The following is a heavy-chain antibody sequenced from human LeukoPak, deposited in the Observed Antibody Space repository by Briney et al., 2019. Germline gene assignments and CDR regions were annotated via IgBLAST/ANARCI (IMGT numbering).Heavy chain of an antibody. CDR1: GFTFSNAW. CDR2: IKSKTDGGTT. V-gene: IGHV3-15*01. D-gene: IGHD3-22*01. CDR3: TARTYYYDSSGYYPILDY. J-gene: IGHJ4*02. Sequence: PGGSLRLSCAASGFTFSNAWMSWVRQAPGKGLEWVRRIKSKTDGGTTDYAAPVKGRFTISRDDSKNTLYLQMNSVKTEDTAVYYCTARTYYYDSSGYYPILDYWGQGTLVTVSS.